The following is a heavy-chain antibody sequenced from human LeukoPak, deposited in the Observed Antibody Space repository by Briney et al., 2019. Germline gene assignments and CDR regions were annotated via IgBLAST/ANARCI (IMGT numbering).Heavy chain of an antibody. CDR1: GGSISSGHYY. CDR3: ARTSLGYYFDF. Sequence: PSETLSLTCTVSGGSISSGHYYWSWIRQHPGKGLEWIGYIYYSGGTYYNPSLESRVTISVDTSKNQFSLKLSSVTAADTAVYYCARTSLGYYFDFWGQGTLVTVSS. V-gene: IGHV4-31*03. D-gene: IGHD3-22*01. J-gene: IGHJ4*02. CDR2: IYYSGGT.